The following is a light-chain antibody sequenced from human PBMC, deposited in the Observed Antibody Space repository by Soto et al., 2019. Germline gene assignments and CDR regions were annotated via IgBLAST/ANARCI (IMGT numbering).Light chain of an antibody. Sequence: QSALTQPHSASGSLGQSVTISCTGTRNDVGAFNYVSWYQQNPGRAPKLLIYEVFKRPSGVPDRFSGSKSGNTASLTVSGLQADDEADYYCSSYAVSNSLLFGGGTKLTVL. CDR2: EVF. V-gene: IGLV2-8*01. CDR3: SSYAVSNSLL. CDR1: RNDVGAFNY. J-gene: IGLJ2*01.